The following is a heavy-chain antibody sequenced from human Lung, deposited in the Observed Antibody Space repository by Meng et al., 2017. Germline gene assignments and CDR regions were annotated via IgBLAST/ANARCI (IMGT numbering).Heavy chain of an antibody. CDR3: ARDEDISAAGYLLGDF. CDR1: VYTFAAYW. D-gene: IGHD6-13*01. CDR2: IDPKSDNT. J-gene: IGHJ4*02. V-gene: IGHV1-2*06. Sequence: QLAESGPEVNKLGASGKVSCKAYVYTFAAYWIQWVRQAPGQGLEWMGRIDPKSDNTHYAQKFQGRVTMTRDTSISTAYMELSGLRSDDTAVYYCARDEDISAAGYLLGDFWGQGTLVTVSS.